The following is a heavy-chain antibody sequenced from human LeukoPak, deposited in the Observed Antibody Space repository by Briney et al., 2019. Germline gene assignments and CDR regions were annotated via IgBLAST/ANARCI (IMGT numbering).Heavy chain of an antibody. J-gene: IGHJ5*02. CDR1: GGSISSGSYY. D-gene: IGHD2-2*01. Sequence: SETLSLTCTVSGGSISSGSYYWSWIRQPAGKGLEWIGRIYTSGSTNYNPSLKSRVTISVDTSKNQFSLKLSSVTAADTAVYYCARYQLPPRDWFDPWGQGTLVTVSS. CDR2: IYTSGST. CDR3: ARYQLPPRDWFDP. V-gene: IGHV4-61*02.